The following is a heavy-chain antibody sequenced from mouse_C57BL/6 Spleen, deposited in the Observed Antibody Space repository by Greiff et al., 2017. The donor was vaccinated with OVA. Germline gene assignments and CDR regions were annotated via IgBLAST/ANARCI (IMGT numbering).Heavy chain of an antibody. D-gene: IGHD1-1*01. V-gene: IGHV1-82*01. CDR2: IYPGDGDT. CDR1: GYAFSSSW. Sequence: QVQLKQSGPELVKPGASVKISCKASGYAFSSSWMNWVKQRPGKGLEWIGRIYPGDGDTNYNGKFKGKATLTADKSSSTAYMQLSSLTSEDSAVYFCARSGYGSSLYWYFDVWGTGTTVTVSS. CDR3: ARSGYGSSLYWYFDV. J-gene: IGHJ1*03.